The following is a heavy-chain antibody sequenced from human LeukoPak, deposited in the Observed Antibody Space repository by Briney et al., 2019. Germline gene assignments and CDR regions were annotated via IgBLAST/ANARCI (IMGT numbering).Heavy chain of an antibody. CDR1: GGSIKTINTYY. Sequence: SETLSLTCTVSGGSIKTINTYYWPWIRHPPGKGLEWIGYVSDSGSTNSNPSLKSRVTLSVDTSENHLSLKLRSVTAADTAVYYCARMTTVITHFDYWGQGTLVTVSS. CDR2: VSDSGST. CDR3: ARMTTVITHFDY. V-gene: IGHV4-61*03. D-gene: IGHD4-17*01. J-gene: IGHJ4*02.